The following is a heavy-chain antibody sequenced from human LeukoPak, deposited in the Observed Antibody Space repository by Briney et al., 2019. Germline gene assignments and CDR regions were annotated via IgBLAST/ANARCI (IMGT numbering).Heavy chain of an antibody. D-gene: IGHD3-22*01. Sequence: TGGSLRLSCAASGFTFSSYAMSWVRQAPGKGLEWVSSMTSSGAATYYADSVKGRFTISRDNSDNTLYLQMNSLRAEDTAVYYCAKGRPNYYGSNGHYYKLNGDCWGQGTLVTVSS. J-gene: IGHJ4*02. V-gene: IGHV3-23*01. CDR1: GFTFSSYA. CDR2: MTSSGAAT. CDR3: AKGRPNYYGSNGHYYKLNGDC.